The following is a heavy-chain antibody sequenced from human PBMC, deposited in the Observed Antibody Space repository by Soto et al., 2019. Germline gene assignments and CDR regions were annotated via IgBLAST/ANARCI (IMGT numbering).Heavy chain of an antibody. D-gene: IGHD2-8*01. Sequence: QVQLVQSGAEVKKPGASVKLSCKASGYTFTSHDIHWVRQAPGERLHRMGWINVGNGIAKYSQRFQGRVTITRDTSASTVYMDLSSLTFEVTVVYYCAVLCYPPHEVFEIWGQGTLVTVSS. J-gene: IGHJ3*02. CDR2: INVGNGIA. CDR3: AVLCYPPHEVFEI. CDR1: GYTFTSHD. V-gene: IGHV1-3*01.